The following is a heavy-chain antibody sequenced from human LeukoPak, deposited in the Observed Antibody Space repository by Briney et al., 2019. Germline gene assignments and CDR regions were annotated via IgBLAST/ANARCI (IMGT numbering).Heavy chain of an antibody. CDR1: GYTFTSYG. J-gene: IGHJ3*02. V-gene: IGHV1-18*01. CDR2: ISAYNGNT. CDR3: ARDFIPTMVRGVIGYI. D-gene: IGHD3-10*01. Sequence: GASVKVSCKASGYTFTSYGISWVRQAPGQGLEWMGWISAYNGNTNYAQKLQGRVTMTTDTSTSTAYMELRSLRSDDTAVYYCARDFIPTMVRGVIGYIWGQGTMVTVSS.